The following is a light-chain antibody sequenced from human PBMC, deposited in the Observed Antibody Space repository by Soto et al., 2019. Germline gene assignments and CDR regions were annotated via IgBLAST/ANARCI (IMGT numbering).Light chain of an antibody. CDR3: QDSSTSPWP. CDR1: QSVTSIY. J-gene: IGKJ1*01. V-gene: IGKV3-20*01. Sequence: EIVLTQSPATLSSSPGETATLSCRAVQSVTSIYLAWYQQKPGQAPRLLIYGTSFRASGIPDRFRGSGSGTDFTLTISSLEPEDSAVYYCQDSSTSPWPFGQGTKVDI. CDR2: GTS.